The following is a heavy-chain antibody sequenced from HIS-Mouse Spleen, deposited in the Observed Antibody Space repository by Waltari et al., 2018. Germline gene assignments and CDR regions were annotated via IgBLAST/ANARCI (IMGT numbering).Heavy chain of an antibody. CDR1: GGSISSRRSS. V-gene: IGHV4-39*07. CDR3: AREIPYSSSWYDWYFDL. D-gene: IGHD6-13*01. CDR2: IYYSGST. J-gene: IGHJ2*01. Sequence: QLQLQESGPGLVTPSETLSLTCPVSGGSISSRRSSLAWIRQPPGKGLEWIGSIYYSGSTYYNPSLKSRVTISVDTSKNQFSLKLSSVTAADTAVYYCAREIPYSSSWYDWYFDLWGRGTLVTVSS.